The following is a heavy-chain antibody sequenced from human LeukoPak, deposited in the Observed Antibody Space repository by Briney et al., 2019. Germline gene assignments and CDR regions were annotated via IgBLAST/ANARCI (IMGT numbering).Heavy chain of an antibody. J-gene: IGHJ4*02. CDR1: EFTFSSYA. V-gene: IGHV3-23*01. D-gene: IGHD6-13*01. CDR2: ITARGST. Sequence: GGSLGLSCAASEFTFSSYAMNWVRQAPGKGLEWVSAITARGSTYYADSVKGRFTISRDNSKNTLFLQMNSLRAADTAIYYCAKRGAAAATWLDYWGQGTLVTVSS. CDR3: AKRGAAAATWLDY.